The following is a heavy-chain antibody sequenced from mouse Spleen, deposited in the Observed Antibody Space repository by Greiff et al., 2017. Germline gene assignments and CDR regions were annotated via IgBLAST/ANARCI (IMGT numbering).Heavy chain of an antibody. CDR2: IDPNSGGT. CDR1: GYTFTSYF. D-gene: IGHD1-1*02. V-gene: IGHV1-72*01. CDR3: AKDVRWGAWFAY. J-gene: IGHJ3*01. Sequence: VQLQQPGAELVQPGASVKLSCKASGYTFTSYFMHWVKQRPGQGLEWIGRIDPNSGGTNYNEKFKGKATLTVDKTSSTAYMQLSSLTSEDSAVYYCAKDVRWGAWFAYWGQGTPVTVSA.